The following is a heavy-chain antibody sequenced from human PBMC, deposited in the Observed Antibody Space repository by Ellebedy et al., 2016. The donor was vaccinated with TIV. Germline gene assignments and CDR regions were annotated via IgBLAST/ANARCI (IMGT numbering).Heavy chain of an antibody. CDR2: IKQDGSEK. J-gene: IGHJ4*02. V-gene: IGHV3-7*04. Sequence: PGGSLRLSCAASGFTFSSYWMSWVRQAPGKGLEWVANIKQDGSEKYYEDSVKGRFTISRDNAKNSLYLQMNSLRAEDKAVYYCARDGITMIVVVTHFDYWGQGTLVTVSS. CDR3: ARDGITMIVVVTHFDY. D-gene: IGHD3-22*01. CDR1: GFTFSSYW.